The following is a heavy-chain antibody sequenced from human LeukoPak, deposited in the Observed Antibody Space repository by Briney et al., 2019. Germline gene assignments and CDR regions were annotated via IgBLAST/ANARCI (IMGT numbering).Heavy chain of an antibody. J-gene: IGHJ5*02. CDR3: AREYYDILTGFIWFDP. CDR2: INPNSGGT. V-gene: IGHV1-2*02. D-gene: IGHD3-9*01. CDR1: GYTFTGYY. Sequence: ASVKVSCKASGYTFTGYYMHWVRQAPGQGLEWMGWINPNSGGTNYAQKFQGRVTTTRDTSISTAYMELSRLRSDDTAVYYCAREYYDILTGFIWFDPWGQGTLVTVSS.